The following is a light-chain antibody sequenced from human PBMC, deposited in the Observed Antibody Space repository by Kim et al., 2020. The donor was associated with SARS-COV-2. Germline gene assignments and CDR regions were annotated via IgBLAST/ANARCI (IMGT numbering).Light chain of an antibody. J-gene: IGKJ5*01. Sequence: SLSPGERAPLSCRARQSVSSYVAWYQQKPGEAPRLLIYDASNRATGIPARFSGSGSGTDFTLTISSLEPEDFAVYYCQQRSNWPTFGQGTRLEIK. CDR3: QQRSNWPT. CDR2: DAS. V-gene: IGKV3-11*01. CDR1: QSVSSY.